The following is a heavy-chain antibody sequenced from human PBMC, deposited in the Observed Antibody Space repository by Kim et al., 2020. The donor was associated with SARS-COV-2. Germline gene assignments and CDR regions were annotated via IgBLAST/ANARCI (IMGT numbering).Heavy chain of an antibody. Sequence: TYYADAVKGRFTISRATSKNSLYLQMNGLRAEDTAVYYCAREPYSSTWLDYWGPGTLVTVSS. CDR2: T. J-gene: IGHJ4*02. V-gene: IGHV3-66*01. D-gene: IGHD6-13*01. CDR3: AREPYSSTWLDY.